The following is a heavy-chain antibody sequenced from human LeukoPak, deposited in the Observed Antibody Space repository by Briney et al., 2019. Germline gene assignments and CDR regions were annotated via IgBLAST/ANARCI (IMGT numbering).Heavy chain of an antibody. D-gene: IGHD1-26*01. J-gene: IGHJ4*02. CDR1: GYTFTSYY. V-gene: IGHV1-46*01. CDR2: INPSGGST. CDR3: ARDDRIVGAPLGY. Sequence: ASVTVSFKASGYTFTSYYMHWVRQAPGQGLEWMGIINPSGGSTSYAQKFQGRVTMTRDMSTSTVYMELSSLRSEDTAVYYCARDDRIVGAPLGYWGQGTLVTVSS.